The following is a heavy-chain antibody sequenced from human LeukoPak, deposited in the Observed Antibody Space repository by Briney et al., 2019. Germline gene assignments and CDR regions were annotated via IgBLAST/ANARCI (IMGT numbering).Heavy chain of an antibody. CDR2: IYYSGST. J-gene: IGHJ4*02. D-gene: IGHD3-22*01. CDR3: ARESYYYDSSGYSL. Sequence: SETLSLTCTVSGGSISSYYWSWIQQPPGKGLEWIGYIYYSGSTNYNPSLKSRVTISVDTSKNQFSLKLSSVTATDTAVYYCARESYYYDSSGYSLWGQGTLVTVSS. V-gene: IGHV4-59*01. CDR1: GGSISSYY.